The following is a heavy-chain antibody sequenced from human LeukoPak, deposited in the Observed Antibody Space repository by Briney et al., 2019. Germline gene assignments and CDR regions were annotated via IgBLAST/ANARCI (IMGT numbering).Heavy chain of an antibody. CDR3: SFSSVWTGFFQY. Sequence: PGGSLRLSCAASGFTISSNQMSWVRQAPGKGLEWVSAIYSDGSTYYADSVKGQFTISRDNSKNTLYLQMNSLRVEDTAVYFCSFSSVWTGFFQYWGQGTLVTVSS. CDR2: IYSDGST. D-gene: IGHD3-22*01. CDR1: GFTISSNQ. V-gene: IGHV3-53*01. J-gene: IGHJ1*01.